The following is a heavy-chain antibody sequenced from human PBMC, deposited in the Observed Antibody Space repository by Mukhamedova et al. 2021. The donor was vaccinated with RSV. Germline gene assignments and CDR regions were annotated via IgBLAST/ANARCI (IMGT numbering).Heavy chain of an antibody. D-gene: IGHD3-3*01. CDR3: ARDGGPLEYSFDY. CDR2: IYSGGST. V-gene: IGHV3-53*04. J-gene: IGHJ4*02. Sequence: MSWVRQAPGKGLEWVSVIYSGGSTYYADSVKGRFTISRHNSKNTLYLQMNSLRAEDTAVYYCARDGGPLEYSFDYWGQGTLVTVS.